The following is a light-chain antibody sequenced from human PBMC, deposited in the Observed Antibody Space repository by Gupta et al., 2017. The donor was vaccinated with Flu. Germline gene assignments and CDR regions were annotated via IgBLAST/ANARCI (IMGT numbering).Light chain of an antibody. J-gene: IGKJ2*01. CDR2: AAS. CDR3: QQSYSTPLYT. V-gene: IGKV1-39*01. CDR1: QSISSY. Sequence: DIQMTQSPYSLSVSVGDRVTISCRASQSISSYLNWYQPKPGKPPKLLIYAASSLQSGVPSRFSGSRAGTDFTLTISSLQPEDFATYYCQQSYSTPLYTFGQGTKLEIK.